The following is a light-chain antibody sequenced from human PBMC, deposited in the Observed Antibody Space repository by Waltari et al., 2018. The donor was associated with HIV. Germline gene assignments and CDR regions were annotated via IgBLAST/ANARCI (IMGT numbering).Light chain of an antibody. Sequence: QSALTQPASVSGSLGQSITISCTGTSSDVGNYDLSPWYQQHPGKAPKIIIYEVNKRPPGASNRMSGSKSGNTASLTISGLQAEDEADYYCCSYSDRRIYVFGSGTRVSAL. CDR2: EVN. J-gene: IGLJ1*01. CDR3: CSYSDRRIYV. V-gene: IGLV2-23*02. CDR1: SSDVGNYDL.